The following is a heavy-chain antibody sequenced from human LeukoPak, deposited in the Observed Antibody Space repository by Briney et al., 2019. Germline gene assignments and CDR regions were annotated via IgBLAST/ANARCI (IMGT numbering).Heavy chain of an antibody. V-gene: IGHV4-59*01. CDR1: GGSISNYY. D-gene: IGHD5-12*01. Sequence: PSETLSLTCSSVSGGSISNYYWSWIRQPPGKGLEWIGYIYYSGTINYNPSLKSRVTISIDTSKNQFSLKLSSVTAADTAVYYCARSGGYSGYSSVWSQGTLVTVSS. CDR3: ARSGGYSGYSSV. CDR2: IYYSGTI. J-gene: IGHJ4*02.